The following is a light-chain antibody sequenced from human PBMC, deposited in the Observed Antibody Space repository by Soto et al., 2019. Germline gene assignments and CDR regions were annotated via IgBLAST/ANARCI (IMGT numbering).Light chain of an antibody. Sequence: DIQITQSPSTLSSSVLERFTITCRASQSISSWLAWYQQKPGKAPKLLIYKASSLESGVPSRFSGSGSGTEFTLTISSLQPDDFATYYCQQYNSYSTFGQGTKVDI. J-gene: IGKJ1*01. CDR2: KAS. CDR1: QSISSW. CDR3: QQYNSYST. V-gene: IGKV1-5*03.